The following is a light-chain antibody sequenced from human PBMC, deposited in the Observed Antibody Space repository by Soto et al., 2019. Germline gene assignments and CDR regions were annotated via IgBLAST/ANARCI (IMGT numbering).Light chain of an antibody. V-gene: IGLV2-11*01. CDR3: SSNAGGYTWV. CDR2: DVS. CDR1: SSDVGGYNY. J-gene: IGLJ3*02. Sequence: QSVLTQPRSVSGSPGQSVTISCTGTSSDVGGYNYVSWYQQHPGKAPKLMIYDVSKRPSGVPDRFSGSKSGNTASLTISGLQAEDEADYSCSSNAGGYTWVFGGGTKLTVL.